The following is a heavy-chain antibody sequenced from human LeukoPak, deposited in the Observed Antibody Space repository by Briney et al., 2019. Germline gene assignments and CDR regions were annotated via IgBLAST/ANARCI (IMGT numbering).Heavy chain of an antibody. CDR3: ARVESDYYYYMDV. CDR1: GGSISSGSYY. CDR2: IYTSGST. V-gene: IGHV4-61*02. Sequence: SQTLSLTCTGSGGSISSGSYYWSWIRQPAGKGLEWIGRIYTSGSTNYNPSLKSRVTISVDTSKNQFSLKLSSVTAADTAVYYCARVESDYYYYMDVWGKGTTVTISS. J-gene: IGHJ6*03. D-gene: IGHD3-3*01.